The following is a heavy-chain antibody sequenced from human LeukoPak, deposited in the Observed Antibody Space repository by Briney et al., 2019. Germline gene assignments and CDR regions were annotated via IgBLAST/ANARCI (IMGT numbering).Heavy chain of an antibody. V-gene: IGHV3-7*01. J-gene: IGHJ5*02. CDR3: ARDDCSSISCYHNWFDP. Sequence: PGGSLRPSCAASGFTFSSYWMSWVRQAPGKGLEWVANIKQDGSEKYHVDSVKGRFTISRDNAKNSLYLQMNSLRAEDTAVYYCARDDCSSISCYHNWFDPWGQGTLVTVSS. CDR1: GFTFSSYW. CDR2: IKQDGSEK. D-gene: IGHD2-2*01.